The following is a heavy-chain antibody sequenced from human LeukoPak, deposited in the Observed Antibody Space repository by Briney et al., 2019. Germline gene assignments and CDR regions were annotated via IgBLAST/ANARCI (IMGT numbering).Heavy chain of an antibody. J-gene: IGHJ4*02. Sequence: PGGSLRLSCAASGFTFSSDALSWVRQAPGKGLEWVSAISGSRTYYTDSVKGRFTISRDNSKNTLYLQMNSLRAEDTAVYYCAKTLTGGSSFDYWGQGTLVTVSS. D-gene: IGHD3-9*01. V-gene: IGHV3-23*01. CDR1: GFTFSSDA. CDR3: AKTLTGGSSFDY. CDR2: ISGSRT.